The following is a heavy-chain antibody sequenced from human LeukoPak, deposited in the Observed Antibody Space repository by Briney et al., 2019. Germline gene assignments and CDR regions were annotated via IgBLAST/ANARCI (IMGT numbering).Heavy chain of an antibody. CDR2: ISYDGSNK. V-gene: IGHV3-30*18. CDR3: AKDRIAVATVLDY. D-gene: IGHD6-19*01. CDR1: GFTFSSYG. Sequence: GGSLRLSCAASGFTFSSYGMHWVRQAPGKGLEWVAVISYDGSNKYYADSVKGRFTISRDNYKNTLYLQMNSLRAEDTAVYYCAKDRIAVATVLDYWGQGTLVTVSS. J-gene: IGHJ4*02.